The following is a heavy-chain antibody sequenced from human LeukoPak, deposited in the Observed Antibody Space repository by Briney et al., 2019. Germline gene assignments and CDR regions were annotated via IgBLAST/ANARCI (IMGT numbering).Heavy chain of an antibody. CDR3: ASEDYGGNSEGFAFDI. Sequence: SETLSLTCTVSGGSISSYYWSWIRQPPGKGLEWIGYIYYSGSTNYNPSLKSRVTISVDMSKNQFSLKLSSVTAADTAVYYCASEDYGGNSEGFAFDIWGQGTMVTVSS. J-gene: IGHJ3*02. CDR1: GGSISSYY. V-gene: IGHV4-59*12. D-gene: IGHD4-23*01. CDR2: IYYSGST.